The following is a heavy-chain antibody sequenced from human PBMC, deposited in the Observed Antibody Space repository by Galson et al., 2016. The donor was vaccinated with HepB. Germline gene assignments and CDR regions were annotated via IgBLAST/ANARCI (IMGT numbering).Heavy chain of an antibody. Sequence: SLRLSCAASGFTFHDYFMTWIRQAPGKGLEWVSYMSSSGSTIYYADSVKGRFTISRDNAKNSLYLQMNSLRAEDTAVYYCARDATRGGDFDYWAQGTLVIVSS. CDR2: MSSSGSTI. D-gene: IGHD2-21*01. CDR1: GFTFHDYF. V-gene: IGHV3-11*04. J-gene: IGHJ4*02. CDR3: ARDATRGGDFDY.